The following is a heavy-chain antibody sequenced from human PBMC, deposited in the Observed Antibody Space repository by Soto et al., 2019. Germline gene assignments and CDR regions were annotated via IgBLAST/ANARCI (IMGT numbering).Heavy chain of an antibody. J-gene: IGHJ4*02. V-gene: IGHV5-10-1*01. CDR2: IDPSDSYT. CDR3: AALGRVVVAATYVDY. Sequence: GESLKISCKGSGYSFTSYWIGWVRQMPGKGLEWMGRIDPSDSYTNYSPSFQGHVTISADKSISTAYLQWSSLKASDTAMYYCAALGRVVVAATYVDYWGQGTLVTVSS. D-gene: IGHD2-15*01. CDR1: GYSFTSYW.